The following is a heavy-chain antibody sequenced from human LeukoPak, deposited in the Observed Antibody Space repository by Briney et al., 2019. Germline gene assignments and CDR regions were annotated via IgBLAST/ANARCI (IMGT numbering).Heavy chain of an antibody. V-gene: IGHV4-34*01. CDR1: GGSFSGYY. J-gene: IGHJ4*02. CDR2: INHSGST. Sequence: PSETLSLTCAVYGGSFSGYYWSWIRQPPGKGLEWIGEINHSGSTNYNPSLKSRVTISVDTSKNQFSLKLSSVTAADTAVYYCARVRPTGIAAAGLDCWGQGTLVTVSS. CDR3: ARVRPTGIAAAGLDC. D-gene: IGHD6-13*01.